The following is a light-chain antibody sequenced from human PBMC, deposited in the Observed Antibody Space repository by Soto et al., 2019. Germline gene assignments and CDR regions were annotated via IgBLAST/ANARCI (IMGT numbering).Light chain of an antibody. CDR3: QSYDSSPSGYV. J-gene: IGLJ1*01. V-gene: IGLV2-14*01. Sequence: QSVLTQPASVSGSRGQSITISCTGTSSDVGAYNYVSWYQHHPGKAPQPMIYEVSNRPSGVSNRFSGSKSGNTASLTISGLQAEDEADYYCQSYDSSPSGYVFGTGTKVTVL. CDR2: EVS. CDR1: SSDVGAYNY.